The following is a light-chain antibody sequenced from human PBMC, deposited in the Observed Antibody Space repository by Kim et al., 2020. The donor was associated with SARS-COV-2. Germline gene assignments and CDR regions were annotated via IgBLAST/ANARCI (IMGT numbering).Light chain of an antibody. CDR3: QQSYSAPS. CDR1: QTVSIY. V-gene: IGKV1-39*01. Sequence: LSASVGDRVTITCRASQTVSIYLNWYQQRPGRVPKLLIYRASNLQSGVPSRFSGSGSGTDFTLTISSLQPEDFATYYCQQSYSAPSFGQGTKVEI. J-gene: IGKJ1*01. CDR2: RAS.